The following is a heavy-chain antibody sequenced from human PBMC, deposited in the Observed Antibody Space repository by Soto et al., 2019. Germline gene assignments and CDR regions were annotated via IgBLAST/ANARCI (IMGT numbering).Heavy chain of an antibody. J-gene: IGHJ6*03. D-gene: IGHD5-18*01. CDR1: GFTFSSYS. Sequence: GGSLRLSCAASGFTFSSYSMNWVRQAPGKGLEWVSYISSSSSTIYYADSVKGRFTISRGNAKNSLYLQMNSLRAEDTAVYYCARDGLDSYGSYYYYMDVWGKGTTVTVSS. V-gene: IGHV3-48*01. CDR3: ARDGLDSYGSYYYYMDV. CDR2: ISSSSSTI.